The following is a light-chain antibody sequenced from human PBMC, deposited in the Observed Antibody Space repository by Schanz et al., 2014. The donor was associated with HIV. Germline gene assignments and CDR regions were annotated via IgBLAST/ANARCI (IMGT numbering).Light chain of an antibody. CDR1: SSDIGSNT. V-gene: IGLV1-44*01. J-gene: IGLJ1*01. CDR3: LSYDRSLSGPYV. Sequence: QSVLTQPPSASGTPGQRVTISCSGSSSDIGSNTVNWYQQLPGTAPKLLIYSNDQRPSGVPARFSGSKSGTSASLAISGLQAEDEADYYCLSYDRSLSGPYVFGTGTKLTVL. CDR2: SND.